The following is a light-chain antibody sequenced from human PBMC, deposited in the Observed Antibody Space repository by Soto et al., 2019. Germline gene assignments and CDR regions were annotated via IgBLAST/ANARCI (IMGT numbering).Light chain of an antibody. CDR2: SVN. Sequence: QSVLTQPPSASGTPGQRVTISCSGSSSNIGSNTVNWYQQLPGTTPKLLMYSVNQRPSGVPDRFSASKSGTSASLAISGLQSEDEADYYCAAWDDSLIGYVFGTGTKLTVL. CDR1: SSNIGSNT. J-gene: IGLJ1*01. CDR3: AAWDDSLIGYV. V-gene: IGLV1-44*01.